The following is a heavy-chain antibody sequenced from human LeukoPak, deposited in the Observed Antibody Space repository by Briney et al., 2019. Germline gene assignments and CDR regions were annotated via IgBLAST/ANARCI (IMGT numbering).Heavy chain of an antibody. CDR1: GYSFSSYW. CDR3: ARGSYYDSSGYALDY. Sequence: GESLEISCKGSGYSFSSYWIGWVRQMPGKGLEWMGIIYPGDSDPIYSPSFQGQVTISADKSISTAYLQWSSLKASDTAMYYCARGSYYDSSGYALDYWGQGTLVTVSS. CDR2: IYPGDSDP. D-gene: IGHD3-22*01. J-gene: IGHJ4*02. V-gene: IGHV5-51*01.